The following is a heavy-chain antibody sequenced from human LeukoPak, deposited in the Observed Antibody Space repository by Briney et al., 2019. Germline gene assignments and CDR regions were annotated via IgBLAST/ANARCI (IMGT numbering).Heavy chain of an antibody. CDR1: GFTVSSNY. CDR3: ARDMTTVTTGDY. Sequence: GGSLRLSCAASGFTVSSNYMSWVRQAPGKGLEWVSVIYSGGSTYYADSVKGRFTISRDNSKNTLYLQLNSLRAEDTAVYYCARDMTTVTTGDYWGQGTLVTVSS. D-gene: IGHD4-17*01. CDR2: IYSGGST. V-gene: IGHV3-66*01. J-gene: IGHJ4*02.